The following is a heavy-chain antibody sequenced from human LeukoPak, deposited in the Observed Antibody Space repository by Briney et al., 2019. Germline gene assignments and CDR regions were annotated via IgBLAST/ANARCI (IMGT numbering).Heavy chain of an antibody. Sequence: GASVKVSCKASGYTFTSYGISWVRQAPGQGLEWMGWISAYNGNTNYAQKLQGRVTMTTDTSTSTAYMELRSLRSDDTAVYYCARHYDSSGYYAFDYWGQGTLVTVSS. J-gene: IGHJ4*02. D-gene: IGHD3-22*01. CDR1: GYTFTSYG. CDR2: ISAYNGNT. V-gene: IGHV1-18*01. CDR3: ARHYDSSGYYAFDY.